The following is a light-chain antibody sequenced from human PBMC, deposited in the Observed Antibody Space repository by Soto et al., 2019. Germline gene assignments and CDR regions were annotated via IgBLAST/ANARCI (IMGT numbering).Light chain of an antibody. CDR3: SSYRSDSTLI. V-gene: IGLV2-14*01. CDR1: SSDIGGYNY. J-gene: IGLJ2*01. CDR2: DVS. Sequence: QSALTQPASVSGSPGQSITISCTGTSSDIGGYNYVSWYQQHPGKAPKLIIYDVSNRPSGVSNRFSGSKSGNTASLTISGLQAEDEADYYCSSYRSDSTLIFGGGTKLTVL.